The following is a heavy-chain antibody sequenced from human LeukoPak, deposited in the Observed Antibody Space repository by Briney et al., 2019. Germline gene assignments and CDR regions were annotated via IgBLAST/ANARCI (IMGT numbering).Heavy chain of an antibody. J-gene: IGHJ5*02. CDR1: GGTFSSYA. CDR3: ARVGDDIVAGGSWFDP. D-gene: IGHD5-12*01. Sequence: GASVKVSCKASGGTFSSYAISWVRQAPGQGLEWMGWISAYNGNTNYAQKLQGRVTMTTDTSTSTAYMELRSLRSEDTAVYYCARVGDDIVAGGSWFDPWGQGTLVTVSS. CDR2: ISAYNGNT. V-gene: IGHV1-18*01.